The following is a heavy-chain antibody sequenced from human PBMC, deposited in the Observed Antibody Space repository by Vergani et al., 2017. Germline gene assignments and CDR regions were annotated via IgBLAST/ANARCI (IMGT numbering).Heavy chain of an antibody. J-gene: IGHJ6*02. Sequence: EVQLAESGGGLVQPGGSLRLSCAASGFTFSSYWMSWVRQAPGKGLEWVANIKQDGSEKYYVDSVKGRFTISRDNAKNSLYLQMNSLRAEDTAVYYCARGTYYYGSGSPSANYYYYGMDVWGQGTTVTVSS. CDR1: GFTFSSYW. CDR2: IKQDGSEK. D-gene: IGHD3-10*01. V-gene: IGHV3-7*01. CDR3: ARGTYYYGSGSPSANYYYYGMDV.